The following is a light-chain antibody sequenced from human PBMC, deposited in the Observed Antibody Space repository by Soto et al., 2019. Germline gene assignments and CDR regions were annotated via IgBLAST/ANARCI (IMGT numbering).Light chain of an antibody. CDR3: KSYAGSNTYV. Sequence: QSALTQPASVSGSPGQSITISCTGTSSDIGVYDFVSWYQHHPGKAPRLIISEVVQRPSGVPDRFSGSKSGNTASLTVSGLQAADEADYFCKSYAGSNTYVFGSGTKVTVL. J-gene: IGLJ1*01. CDR1: SSDIGVYDF. V-gene: IGLV2-8*01. CDR2: EVV.